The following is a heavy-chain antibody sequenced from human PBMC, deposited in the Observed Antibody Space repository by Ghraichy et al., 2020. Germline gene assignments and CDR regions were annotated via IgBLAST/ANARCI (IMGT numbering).Heavy chain of an antibody. Sequence: GGSLRLSCAASGFTFSSYAMHWVRQAPGKGLEWVAVISYDGSNKYYVDSVKGRFTISRDNSKNTLYLQMNSLRAEDTAVYYCARDGSSGYYYPLGDYWGQGTLVTVSS. CDR1: GFTFSSYA. CDR3: ARDGSSGYYYPLGDY. V-gene: IGHV3-30*04. D-gene: IGHD3-22*01. J-gene: IGHJ4*02. CDR2: ISYDGSNK.